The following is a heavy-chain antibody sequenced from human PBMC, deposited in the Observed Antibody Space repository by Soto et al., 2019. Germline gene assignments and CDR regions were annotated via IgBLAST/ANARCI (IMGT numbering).Heavy chain of an antibody. D-gene: IGHD5-18*01. CDR1: GFSLSTSGVG. J-gene: IGHJ6*02. Sequence: GSGPTLVNPTQTLTLTCTFSGFSLSTSGVGVGWIRQPPGKALEWLALIYWNDDKRYSPSLKSRLTITKDTSKNQVVLTMTNMDPVDTAAYYCARRPCGYSYGLPLYYYYYGMDVWGQGTTVTVSS. CDR3: ARRPCGYSYGLPLYYYYYGMDV. V-gene: IGHV2-5*01. CDR2: IYWNDDK.